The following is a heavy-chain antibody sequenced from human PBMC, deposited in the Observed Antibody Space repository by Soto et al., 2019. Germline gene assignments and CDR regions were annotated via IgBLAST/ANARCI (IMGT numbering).Heavy chain of an antibody. CDR2: IWYDGSNE. V-gene: IGHV3-33*01. CDR1: GFCFSSYG. D-gene: IGHD3-22*01. Sequence: QVQLVESGGGVVQPGKSLRLSCAASGFCFSSYGMHWVRQAPGKGLEWVAVIWYDGSNEDYADSVKGRFAISRDNSKNTLYLQMNSLRADDTAVYYCARDRDYYDNSGYALDIWGQGTVVTVSS. CDR3: ARDRDYYDNSGYALDI. J-gene: IGHJ3*02.